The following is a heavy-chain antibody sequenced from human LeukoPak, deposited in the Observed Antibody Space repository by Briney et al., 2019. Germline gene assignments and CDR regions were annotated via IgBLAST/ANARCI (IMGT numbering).Heavy chain of an antibody. Sequence: ASVKVSCKASGGTFSSYAISWVRQAPGQGLEWMGWINPNSGGTNYAQKFQGRVTMTRDTSISTAYMELSRLRSDDTAVYYCARSKYSSSPDYWGQGTLVTVSS. CDR1: GGTFSSYA. J-gene: IGHJ4*02. CDR3: ARSKYSSSPDY. CDR2: INPNSGGT. V-gene: IGHV1-2*02. D-gene: IGHD6-6*01.